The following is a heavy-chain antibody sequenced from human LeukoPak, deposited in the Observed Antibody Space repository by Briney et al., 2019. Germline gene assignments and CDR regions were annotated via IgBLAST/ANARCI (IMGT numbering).Heavy chain of an antibody. CDR3: ARESSGGSQLDY. Sequence: GGSLRLSCAASGFTFSNYGMHWVRQAPGKGLEWVAFIRYDANNKYYADSVKGRFTISRDNAKNSLYLQMNSLRAEDTALYYCARESSGGSQLDYWGQGTLVTVSS. J-gene: IGHJ4*02. CDR1: GFTFSNYG. D-gene: IGHD2-15*01. V-gene: IGHV3-30*02. CDR2: IRYDANNK.